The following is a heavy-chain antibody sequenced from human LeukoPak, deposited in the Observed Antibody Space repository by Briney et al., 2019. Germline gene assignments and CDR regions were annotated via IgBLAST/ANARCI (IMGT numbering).Heavy chain of an antibody. V-gene: IGHV4-59*11. CDR1: GGSLSSHY. CDR2: IYYSGST. J-gene: IGHJ5*02. Sequence: SETLSLTCTVSGGSLSSHYWSWIRQTPGKGLEWIGYIYYSGSTNYNPSLKSRVTMSVDTSKNQFSLKLSSVTAADTAVYYCARGRIYDFWSGYYRFLFDPWGQGTLVTVSS. D-gene: IGHD3-3*01. CDR3: ARGRIYDFWSGYYRFLFDP.